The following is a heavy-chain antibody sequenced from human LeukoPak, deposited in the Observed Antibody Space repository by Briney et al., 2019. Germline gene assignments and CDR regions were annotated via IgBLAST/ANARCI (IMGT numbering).Heavy chain of an antibody. Sequence: GGSLRLSCAASGFTFSSYWMTWVRQAPGKGLVWVSRIFTDGTTTSYADSVKGRFTISRDNAKNTLYLQMNSLRAEDTAVYYCARELPREVTLDYWGRGTLVTVSP. CDR2: IFTDGTTT. CDR1: GFTFSSYW. V-gene: IGHV3-74*01. D-gene: IGHD2-21*02. CDR3: ARELPREVTLDY. J-gene: IGHJ4*01.